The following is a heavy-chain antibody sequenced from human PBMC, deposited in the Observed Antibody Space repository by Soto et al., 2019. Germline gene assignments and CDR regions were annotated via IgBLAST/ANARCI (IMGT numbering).Heavy chain of an antibody. V-gene: IGHV1-69*01. J-gene: IGHJ6*02. D-gene: IGHD3-22*01. CDR1: GGTFSSYA. CDR2: IIPIFGTA. CDR3: ARDLTMIVVVINHYYYGMDV. Sequence: QVQLVQSGAEVKKPGSSVKVSCKASGGTFSSYAISWVRQAPGQGLEWMGGIIPIFGTANYAQKFQGRVTISADESTSTAYMELSSLRSEDTAVYYCARDLTMIVVVINHYYYGMDVWGQGTTVTVSS.